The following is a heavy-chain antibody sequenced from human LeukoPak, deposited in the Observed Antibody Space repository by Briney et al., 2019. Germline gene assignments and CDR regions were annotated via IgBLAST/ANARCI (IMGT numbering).Heavy chain of an antibody. CDR1: GGSISSSTYY. D-gene: IGHD3-16*01. V-gene: IGHV4-39*01. J-gene: IGHJ4*02. CDR2: IYYSGTT. Sequence: SETLSLTCTVSGGSISSSTYYWGWIRQPPGKGLEWIGSIYYSGTTYYNPSLKSRVTVSVDTSKNQFSLNLSSVTAADTAVYYCVRGSTLRHYQYWGQGTLVTVSS. CDR3: VRGSTLRHYQY.